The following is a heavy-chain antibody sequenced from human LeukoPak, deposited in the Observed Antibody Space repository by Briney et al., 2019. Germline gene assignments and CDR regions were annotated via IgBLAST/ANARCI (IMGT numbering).Heavy chain of an antibody. CDR3: AKSSGYYPNWFDP. Sequence: GRSLRLSCAASGFTFSSYAMSWVRQAPGKGLEWVSAISGSGGSAYYADSVKGRFTISRDNSKNTLYLQMNSLRAEDTAVYYCAKSSGYYPNWFDPWGQGTLVTVSS. D-gene: IGHD3-3*01. V-gene: IGHV3-23*01. J-gene: IGHJ5*02. CDR1: GFTFSSYA. CDR2: ISGSGGSA.